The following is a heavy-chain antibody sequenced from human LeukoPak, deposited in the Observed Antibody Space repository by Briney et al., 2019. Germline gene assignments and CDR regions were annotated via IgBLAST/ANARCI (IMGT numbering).Heavy chain of an antibody. D-gene: IGHD3/OR15-3a*01. Sequence: RSSETLSLTCTVSGGSLSSYYWTWMRQPPGKGLEWIGYIYYTGSTKYSPSLESRVTISLDTSKNQFSLNLYSVTAADTAVYYCARHGRFTDGWFDYWGQGALITVSS. CDR1: GGSLSSYY. J-gene: IGHJ5*01. V-gene: IGHV4-59*08. CDR3: ARHGRFTDGWFDY. CDR2: IYYTGST.